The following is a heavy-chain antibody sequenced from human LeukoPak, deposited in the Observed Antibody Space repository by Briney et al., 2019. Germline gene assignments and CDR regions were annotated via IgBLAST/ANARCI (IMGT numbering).Heavy chain of an antibody. J-gene: IGHJ5*02. CDR1: GDSMSSYY. V-gene: IGHV4-4*07. Sequence: PSETLSLTCTVSGDSMSSYYWNFIRQPAGKGLEWIGRIHTSWTSYYNPSLKSRITMSVDTSRNQFSLRLTSVTAADTAVYYCARGDYYDGGGRKWFDPWGQGTLVTVSS. CDR2: IHTSWTS. D-gene: IGHD3-16*01. CDR3: ARGDYYDGGGRKWFDP.